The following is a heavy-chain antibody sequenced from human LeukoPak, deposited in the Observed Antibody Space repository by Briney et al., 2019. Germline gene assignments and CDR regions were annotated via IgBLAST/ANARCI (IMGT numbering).Heavy chain of an antibody. V-gene: IGHV3-23*01. D-gene: IGHD6-13*01. CDR2: ISGSGGST. Sequence: GGSLRLSCAAAGFSFSSYAMSWVRQAPGKGLEWVSAISGSGGSTYYADSVKGRFTISRDNSKNTLYLQMNSLRAEDTAVYYCAKDTSSSWFFDYWGQGTLVTVSS. CDR3: AKDTSSSWFFDY. J-gene: IGHJ4*02. CDR1: GFSFSSYA.